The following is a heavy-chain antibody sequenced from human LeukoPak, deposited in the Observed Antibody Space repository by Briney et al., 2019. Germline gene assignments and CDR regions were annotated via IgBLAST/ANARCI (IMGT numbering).Heavy chain of an antibody. Sequence: GGSLRLSFGAPGFIFSRYWMTWVRQGPGKGLEWVAHIKEDGSEEYYVDSVKGRFTISRDNAKNSLYLQMNSLRAEDTAVYYCATVGLNYGLVYWGQGTLVTVSS. CDR1: GFIFSRYW. J-gene: IGHJ4*02. V-gene: IGHV3-7*01. D-gene: IGHD3-10*01. CDR3: ATVGLNYGLVY. CDR2: IKEDGSEE.